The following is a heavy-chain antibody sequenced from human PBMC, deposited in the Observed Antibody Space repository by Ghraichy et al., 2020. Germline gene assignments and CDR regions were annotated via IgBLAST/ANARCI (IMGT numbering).Heavy chain of an antibody. V-gene: IGHV4-59*01. J-gene: IGHJ4*02. CDR3: ARSAPERTPDY. CDR2: IYYSGST. D-gene: IGHD1-1*01. Sequence: SETLSLTCTVSGGSISSYYWSWIRQPPGKGLEWIGYIYYSGSTNYNPSLKSRVTISVDTSKNQFSLKLSSVTAADTAVYYCARSAPERTPDYWGQGTLVTVSS. CDR1: GGSISSYY.